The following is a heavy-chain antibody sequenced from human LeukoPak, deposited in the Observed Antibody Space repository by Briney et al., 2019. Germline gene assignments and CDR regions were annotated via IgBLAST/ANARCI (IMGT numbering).Heavy chain of an antibody. J-gene: IGHJ4*02. CDR2: IKQDGSEK. V-gene: IGHV3-7*01. Sequence: GGSLRLSCAASEFTFFTYWMTWVRQAPGKGLEWVANIKQDGSEKYYVDSVKGRFTISRDNAKNSLYLQMNSLRAEDTAVYYCARDSLPKYYYDSSGYLGYWGQGTLVTVSS. D-gene: IGHD3-22*01. CDR3: ARDSLPKYYYDSSGYLGY. CDR1: EFTFFTYW.